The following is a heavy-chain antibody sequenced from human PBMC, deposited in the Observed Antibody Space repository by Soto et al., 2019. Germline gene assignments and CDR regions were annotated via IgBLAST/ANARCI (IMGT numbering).Heavy chain of an antibody. D-gene: IGHD6-13*01. CDR3: ARDPPSIAAAGTLDY. Sequence: GGSLRLSCAASGFTFSSYGMHWVRQAPGKGLEWVAVIWYDGSNKYYADSVKGRFTISRDNSKNTLYLQMNSLRAEDTAVYYCARDPPSIAAAGTLDYWGQGTLVTVSS. CDR1: GFTFSSYG. V-gene: IGHV3-33*01. J-gene: IGHJ4*02. CDR2: IWYDGSNK.